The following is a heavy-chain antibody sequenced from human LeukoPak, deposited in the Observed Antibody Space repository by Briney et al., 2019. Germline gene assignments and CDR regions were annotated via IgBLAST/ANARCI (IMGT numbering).Heavy chain of an antibody. D-gene: IGHD2-8*01. CDR2: IIPIFGTA. V-gene: IGHV1-69*05. CDR1: GGTFSSYA. Sequence: SVKVSCKASGGTFSSYAISWVQQAPGQGLEWMGGIIPIFGTANYAQKFQGRVTITTDESTSTAYMELSSLRSEDTAVYYCASGLSRYCTNGVCPHYFDYWGQGTLVTVSS. CDR3: ASGLSRYCTNGVCPHYFDY. J-gene: IGHJ4*02.